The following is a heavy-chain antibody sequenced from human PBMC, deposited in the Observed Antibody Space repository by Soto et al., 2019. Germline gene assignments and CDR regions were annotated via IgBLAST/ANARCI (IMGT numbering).Heavy chain of an antibody. CDR3: ARHMRAVASPLGY. Sequence: SETLSLTCSVSGGSFSNTIYYWAWIRQPPGKGLEWIGSIYYNGNAFYNPSLKSRVTISVDLSKSQFSLKVTSVTAADTAVYYCARHMRAVASPLGYWGQGALVTVSS. D-gene: IGHD6-19*01. CDR2: IYYNGNA. V-gene: IGHV4-39*01. J-gene: IGHJ4*02. CDR1: GGSFSNTIYY.